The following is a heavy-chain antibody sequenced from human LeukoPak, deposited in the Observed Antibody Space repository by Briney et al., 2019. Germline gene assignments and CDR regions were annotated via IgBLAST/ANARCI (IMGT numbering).Heavy chain of an antibody. D-gene: IGHD1-7*01. J-gene: IGHJ4*02. CDR3: ARNWNYGTPQYYFDY. CDR2: IYYSGST. Sequence: KPSETLSLTCTVSGVSISPYYWSCIRQPPGKGLEWMGYIYYSGSTKYNPSLKSRVTISVDTSKNQFSLKLSSVTAADTAVYYCARNWNYGTPQYYFDYWGQGTLVTVSS. CDR1: GVSISPYY. V-gene: IGHV4-59*01.